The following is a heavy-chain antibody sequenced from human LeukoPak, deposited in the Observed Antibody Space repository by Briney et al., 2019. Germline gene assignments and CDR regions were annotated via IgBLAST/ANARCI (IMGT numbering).Heavy chain of an antibody. CDR1: GASINSYY. D-gene: IGHD3-16*01. J-gene: IGHJ6*02. CDR2: VYPSGDT. CDR3: VYTRGWTNFYYYGMDV. Sequence: SETLSLTCTVSGASINSYYWGWDRQPPTKELEWIGYVYPSGDTNDNPSVRGRVTTSLDTSKNQFSLRLTSVTAADTAVYYCVYTRGWTNFYYYGMDVWGQGTTVTVSS. V-gene: IGHV4-59*03.